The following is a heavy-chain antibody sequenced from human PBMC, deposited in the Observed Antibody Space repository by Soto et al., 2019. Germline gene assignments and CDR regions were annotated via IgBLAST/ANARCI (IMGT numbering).Heavy chain of an antibody. CDR3: ARVYYDFWSGYFDY. Sequence: GGSLRLSCAASGFTVSSNYMSWVRQAPGKGLEWVSVIYSAGSTYYADSVQGRFTISRHNSKNTLYLQMNSLRAEDTAVYYCARVYYDFWSGYFDYWGQGTLVTVSS. CDR2: IYSAGST. V-gene: IGHV3-53*04. J-gene: IGHJ4*02. CDR1: GFTVSSNY. D-gene: IGHD3-3*01.